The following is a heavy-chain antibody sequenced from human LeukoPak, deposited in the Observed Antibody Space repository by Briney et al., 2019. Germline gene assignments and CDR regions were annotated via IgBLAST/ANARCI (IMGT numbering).Heavy chain of an antibody. CDR1: GFTFATYA. D-gene: IGHD3-22*01. J-gene: IGHJ4*02. CDR3: AKGMRGSGYYSGSDY. Sequence: TGGSLRLSCAASGFTFATYAMSWVRQAPGKGLEWVSGISQNGVGAYYADFVKGRFTISRDDSKNTLYLDLTGLRADDAAVYYCAKGMRGSGYYSGSDYWGQGTLVTVSS. CDR2: ISQNGVGA. V-gene: IGHV3-23*01.